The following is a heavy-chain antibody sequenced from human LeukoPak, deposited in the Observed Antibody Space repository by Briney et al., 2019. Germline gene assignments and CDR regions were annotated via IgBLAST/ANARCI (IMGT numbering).Heavy chain of an antibody. D-gene: IGHD3-3*02. V-gene: IGHV3-15*01. CDR1: GFTFSNAW. CDR3: TTAVGHFWSGLNWFDP. Sequence: GSLRLSCAASGFTFSNAWMSWVRQAPGKGLEWVGRIKSKTDGGTTDYAAPVKGRFTISRDDSKNTLYLQMNSLKTEDTAVYYSTTAVGHFWSGLNWFDPWGQGTLVTVSS. CDR2: IKSKTDGGTT. J-gene: IGHJ5*02.